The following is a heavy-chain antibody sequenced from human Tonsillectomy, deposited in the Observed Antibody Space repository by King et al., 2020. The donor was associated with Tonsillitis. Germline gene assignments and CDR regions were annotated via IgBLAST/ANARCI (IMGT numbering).Heavy chain of an antibody. D-gene: IGHD4-17*01. J-gene: IGHJ4*02. CDR2: VNGDGSYI. V-gene: IGHV3-74*01. CDR1: GFTFSSYW. CDR3: ARTADGDHLDY. Sequence: VQLVESGGGLVQPGGSLRLSCAVSGFTFSSYWMEGVRQAPGKGLVSVSRVNGDGSYINYEDSVKGRVTISRDNAKNTVYLQMNSLRGEDTAVYYCARTADGDHLDYWGQGTQVTVSS.